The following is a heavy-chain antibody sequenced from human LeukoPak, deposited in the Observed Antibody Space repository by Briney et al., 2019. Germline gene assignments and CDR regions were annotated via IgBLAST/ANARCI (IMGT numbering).Heavy chain of an antibody. D-gene: IGHD6-25*01. V-gene: IGHV4-39*01. CDR1: GGSISSSSYY. Sequence: PSETLSLTCTVSGGSISSSSYYWGWIRQPPGKGLEWIGSIYYSGSTYYNPSLKSRVTISVDTSKNQFSLKLSSVTAADTAVYYCASRDGSGYWGQGTLVTVSS. CDR2: IYYSGST. CDR3: ASRDGSGY. J-gene: IGHJ4*02.